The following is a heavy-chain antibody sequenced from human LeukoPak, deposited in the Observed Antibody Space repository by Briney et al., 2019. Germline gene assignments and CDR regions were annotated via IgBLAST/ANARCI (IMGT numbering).Heavy chain of an antibody. CDR3: ARGYDY. CDR1: GGSIIGSTSY. Sequence: PSETLSLTCTVSGGSIIGSTSYWGWIRQPPGKGLDWIGIINYNGSTYYNPSLRSRVTISVDTSKNQFSLKLNSVTASDTAVYYCARGYDYWGQGTLVTVSS. J-gene: IGHJ4*02. CDR2: INYNGST. D-gene: IGHD3-22*01. V-gene: IGHV4-39*01.